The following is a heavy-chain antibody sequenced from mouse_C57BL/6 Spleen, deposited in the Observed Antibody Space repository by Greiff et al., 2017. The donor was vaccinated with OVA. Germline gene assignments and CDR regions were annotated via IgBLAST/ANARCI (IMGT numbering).Heavy chain of an antibody. D-gene: IGHD1-1*01. Sequence: EVQGVESGGGLVQPGGSLSLSCAASGFTFTDYYMSWVRQPPGKALEWLGFIRNKANGSTTEYSASVKGRFTISRDISQRILYHQMNALRAEDSATYYGASPDYGSSAWFAYWGQGTLVTVSA. CDR2: IRNKANGSTT. CDR3: ASPDYGSSAWFAY. J-gene: IGHJ3*01. V-gene: IGHV7-3*01. CDR1: GFTFTDYY.